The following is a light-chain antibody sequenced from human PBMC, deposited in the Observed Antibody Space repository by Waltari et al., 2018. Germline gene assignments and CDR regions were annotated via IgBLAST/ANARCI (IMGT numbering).Light chain of an antibody. CDR1: TSNIGSNY. Sequence: QSVLTQPPSASGTPGQRVTISCSGSTSNIGSNYVYWYQQFPGTAPKLLIYRNNQRPSGFPDRVSGSKSGTSASLAISGRRSEDETDYYCAAWDDSLSGPVFGGGTKLTVL. V-gene: IGLV1-47*01. CDR2: RNN. J-gene: IGLJ3*02. CDR3: AAWDDSLSGPV.